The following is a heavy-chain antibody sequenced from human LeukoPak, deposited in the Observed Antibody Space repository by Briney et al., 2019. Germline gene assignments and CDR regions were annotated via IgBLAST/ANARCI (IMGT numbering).Heavy chain of an antibody. D-gene: IGHD1-26*01. CDR3: ARTSGSYYEFDY. J-gene: IGHJ4*02. CDR1: GFTFSSYD. V-gene: IGHV3-13*04. Sequence: GGSLRLSCAASGFTFSSYDMHWVRQATGKGLEWVSAIGTAGDTYYPGSVKGRFTISRENAKNSLYLQMNSLRAGDTAVYYCARTSGSYYEFDYLGQGTLVTVSS. CDR2: IGTAGDT.